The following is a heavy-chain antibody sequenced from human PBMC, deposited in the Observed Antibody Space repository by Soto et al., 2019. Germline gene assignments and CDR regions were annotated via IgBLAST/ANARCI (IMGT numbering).Heavy chain of an antibody. J-gene: IGHJ4*02. D-gene: IGHD6-19*01. CDR2: VYYSGST. V-gene: IGHV4-59*01. CDR3: ASSSGWYYFDY. Sequence: QVQLQESGPGLVKPSETLSLTCTVSGGSISSYYWSWIRQPPGKGLEWIASVYYSGSTNYNPSLTRRVPISMGTSKNQFSLKMSSVTAADTAVYYCASSSGWYYFDYWGQGTLVIVSS. CDR1: GGSISSYY.